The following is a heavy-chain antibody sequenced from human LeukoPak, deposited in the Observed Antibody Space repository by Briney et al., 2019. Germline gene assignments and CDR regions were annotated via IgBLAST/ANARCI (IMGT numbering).Heavy chain of an antibody. V-gene: IGHV3-23*01. CDR3: AKEPLQGIFDY. CDR2: IRGSGGST. J-gene: IGHJ4*02. Sequence: GGSLRLSCAASGFTFSSYAMSWVRQAPGKGLEWVSAIRGSGGSTYCADSVKGWFTISRDNAKNTLYLQMNSLRAEDTAVYYCAKEPLQGIFDYWGQGTLVTVSS. CDR1: GFTFSSYA.